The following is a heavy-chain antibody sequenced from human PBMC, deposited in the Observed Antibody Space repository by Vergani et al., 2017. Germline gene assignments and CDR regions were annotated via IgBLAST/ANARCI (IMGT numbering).Heavy chain of an antibody. J-gene: IGHJ6*03. CDR3: ARDMGWNYAPSDYYYYMDV. V-gene: IGHV3-21*01. Sequence: VQLVESGGGLVKPGGSLRLSCAASGFTFRSYSMNWVRQAPGKGLEWVSSISRSSSYIYYADSVKGRFTISRDNAKNSLYLQMNSLRAEDTAVYYCARDMGWNYAPSDYYYYMDVWGKGTTVTVSS. CDR1: GFTFRSYS. CDR2: ISRSSSYI. D-gene: IGHD1-7*01.